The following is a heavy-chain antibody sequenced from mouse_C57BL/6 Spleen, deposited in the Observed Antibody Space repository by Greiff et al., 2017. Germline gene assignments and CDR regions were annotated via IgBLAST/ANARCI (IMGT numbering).Heavy chain of an antibody. J-gene: IGHJ2*01. CDR3: VRESPYYYGSSYFDD. V-gene: IGHV10-1*01. D-gene: IGHD1-1*01. CDR2: IRSKSNNYAT. CDR1: GFSFNTYA. Sequence: EVHLVESGGGLVQPKGSLKLSCAASGFSFNTYAMNWVRQAPGKGLEWVARIRSKSNNYATYYADSVKDRFTISRDDSESMLYLQMNNLKTEDTAMYYCVRESPYYYGSSYFDDWGQGTTLTVSS.